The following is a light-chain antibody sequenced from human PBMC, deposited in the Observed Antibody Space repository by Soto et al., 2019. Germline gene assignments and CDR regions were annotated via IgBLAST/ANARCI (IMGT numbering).Light chain of an antibody. Sequence: DIQMTQSPSTPSASVGDRVTITCRASQSISSWLAWYQQKPGKAPKLLIYKASSLESGVPSRFSGSGSGTEFTLTISSLQPDDFATYYCQQYNSYSRGPFGQGTRLEIK. CDR1: QSISSW. CDR2: KAS. V-gene: IGKV1-5*03. J-gene: IGKJ5*01. CDR3: QQYNSYSRGP.